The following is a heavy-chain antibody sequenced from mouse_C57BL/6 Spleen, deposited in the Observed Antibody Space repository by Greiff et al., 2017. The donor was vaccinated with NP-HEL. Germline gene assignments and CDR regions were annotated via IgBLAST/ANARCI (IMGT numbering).Heavy chain of an antibody. CDR1: GYAFSSHW. CDR2: IYPGDGDT. V-gene: IGHV1-80*01. Sequence: QVQLQQSGAELVKPGASVKFSCTASGYAFSSHWMNWVKQRPGKGLEWIGQIYPGDGDTNYNGKFKGKATLTADKSSSTAYMQLSSLTTGGSAVDFCARSERYCFADRGHGATVSVSS. J-gene: IGHJ2*01. CDR3: ARSERYCFAD.